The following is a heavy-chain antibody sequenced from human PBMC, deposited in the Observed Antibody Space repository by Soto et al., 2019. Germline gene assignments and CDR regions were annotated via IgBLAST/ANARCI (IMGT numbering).Heavy chain of an antibody. Sequence: QVQLQESGPGLVKPSETLSLTCTVSGGSISSYYWSWIRQPPGKGLELIGYIYYNGSTNYNPSLKSRVTPSVDTSKNQFSLKLSSVTAADTAVYYCAGGRDDYLPDAFDIWGQGTMVTVSS. CDR3: AGGRDDYLPDAFDI. D-gene: IGHD4-17*01. V-gene: IGHV4-59*01. CDR2: IYYNGST. CDR1: GGSISSYY. J-gene: IGHJ3*02.